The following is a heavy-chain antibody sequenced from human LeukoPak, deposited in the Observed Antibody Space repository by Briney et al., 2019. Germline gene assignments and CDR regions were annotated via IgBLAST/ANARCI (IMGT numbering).Heavy chain of an antibody. J-gene: IGHJ4*02. Sequence: GGSLRLSCVASGFTFSSHWMSWVRQAPGKGLEWVANIKQDGSEKNYADSVKGRFTISRDNDKSSLYLQMNSLRVEDTAFYYCAKDNRRHYTSGPNPDSLHWGQGALVTVSS. CDR1: GFTFSSHW. CDR3: AKDNRRHYTSGPNPDSLH. V-gene: IGHV3-7*03. CDR2: IKQDGSEK. D-gene: IGHD6-19*01.